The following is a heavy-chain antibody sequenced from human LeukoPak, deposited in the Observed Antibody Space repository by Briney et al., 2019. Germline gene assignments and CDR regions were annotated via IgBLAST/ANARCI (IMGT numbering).Heavy chain of an antibody. D-gene: IGHD1-14*01. J-gene: IGHJ4*02. CDR2: IYHTGSA. CDR3: ARGRSAGRSRSTGGRVDY. V-gene: IGHV4-30-4*08. CDR1: GGPISSGDFY. Sequence: SETLSLTCTVSGGPISSGDFYWNWIRQPPGKGLEWIGYIYHTGSAYYMPSLRSRLAISVDTSKNQFSLRLTSVTAADTAVYYCARGRSAGRSRSTGGRVDYWGQGTLVTVSS.